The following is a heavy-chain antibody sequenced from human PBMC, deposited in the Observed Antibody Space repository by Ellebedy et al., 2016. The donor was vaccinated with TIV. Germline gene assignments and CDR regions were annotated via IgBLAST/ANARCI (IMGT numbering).Heavy chain of an antibody. CDR1: GFTFSSYG. Sequence: GESLKISXAASGFTFSSYGMHWVRQAPGKGLEWVAVISYDGSNKYYADSVKGRFTISRDNSKNTLYLQMNSLRAEDTAVYYCARDRYDSGSYYSRFDYWGQGTLVTVSS. J-gene: IGHJ4*02. V-gene: IGHV3-30*03. D-gene: IGHD3-10*01. CDR2: ISYDGSNK. CDR3: ARDRYDSGSYYSRFDY.